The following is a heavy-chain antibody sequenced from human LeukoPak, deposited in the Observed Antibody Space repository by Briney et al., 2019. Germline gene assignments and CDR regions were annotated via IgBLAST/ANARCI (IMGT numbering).Heavy chain of an antibody. J-gene: IGHJ3*02. V-gene: IGHV3-23*01. Sequence: GGSLRLSCSSSGFTFSTYAMSWVRQAPGKGLEWVSGLSGSAATTYYADSAKGRFTISRDNSKNALYLQMNSLRGDDTAIYYCAKSVGIIRRGAFDIWVQGTMVTVSS. CDR2: LSGSAATT. CDR3: AKSVGIIRRGAFDI. D-gene: IGHD3-10*01. CDR1: GFTFSTYA.